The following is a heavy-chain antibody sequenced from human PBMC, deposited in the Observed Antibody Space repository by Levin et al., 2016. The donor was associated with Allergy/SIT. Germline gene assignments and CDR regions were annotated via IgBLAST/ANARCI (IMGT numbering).Heavy chain of an antibody. CDR1: GDSVSSGRDY. CDR2: IYYTGNT. D-gene: IGHD6-19*01. Sequence: GSLRLSCTVSGDSVSSGRDYWSWIRQPPGKGLEWIGYIYYTGNTDYNPSLKRRVTISVDTSKNQFSLKLTSVTAADTALYFCAREGRYGSGWPLYFDYWGPGILVTVSS. V-gene: IGHV4-61*01. CDR3: AREGRYGSGWPLYFDY. J-gene: IGHJ4*02.